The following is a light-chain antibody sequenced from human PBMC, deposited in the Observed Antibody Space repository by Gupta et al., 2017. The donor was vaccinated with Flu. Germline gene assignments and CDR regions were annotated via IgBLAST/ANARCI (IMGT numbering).Light chain of an antibody. CDR3: QVWDSSSDHWV. J-gene: IGLJ3*02. CDR2: DDT. Sequence: SYVLSQPPSVSVAPGQTARITCGGNNIGGKTVHWYQQKPGQAPVLVVCDDTDQPSGIPERFSGSNSGNTATLTISRVEAGDEADYYCQVWDSSSDHWVFGGGTKVTVL. CDR1: NIGGKT. V-gene: IGLV3-21*02.